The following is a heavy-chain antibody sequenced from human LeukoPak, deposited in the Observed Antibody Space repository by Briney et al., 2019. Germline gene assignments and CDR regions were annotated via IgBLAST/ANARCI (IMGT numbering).Heavy chain of an antibody. CDR1: GYSFTTYW. V-gene: IGHV5-51*04. Sequence: GESLKISCKVSGYSFTTYWIGWVRQMPGKGLEWMGIIYPGDSDTKYSPSFQGQVTISADKPISTAYLQWSSLKASDTAMYYCATSYDPGIGYYYGMDVWGQGTTVTVSS. J-gene: IGHJ6*02. CDR2: IYPGDSDT. D-gene: IGHD3-10*01. CDR3: ATSYDPGIGYYYGMDV.